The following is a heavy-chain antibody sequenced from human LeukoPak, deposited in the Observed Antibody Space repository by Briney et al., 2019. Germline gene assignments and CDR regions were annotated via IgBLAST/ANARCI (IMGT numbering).Heavy chain of an antibody. V-gene: IGHV4-39*01. Sequence: SETLSLTCTVSGGSISSSSYYWGWIRQPPGKGLEWIGSIYYSGSTYYNPSLKSRVTISVDTSKNQFSLKLSSVTAADTAVYYCARGGYCSSTSCFVLAADFDYWGQGTLVTVSS. J-gene: IGHJ4*02. D-gene: IGHD2-2*01. CDR2: IYYSGST. CDR1: GGSISSSSYY. CDR3: ARGGYCSSTSCFVLAADFDY.